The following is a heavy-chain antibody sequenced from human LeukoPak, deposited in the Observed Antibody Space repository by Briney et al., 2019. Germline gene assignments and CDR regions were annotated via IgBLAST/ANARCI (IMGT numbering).Heavy chain of an antibody. CDR2: ISTYNGNT. CDR3: AADKIGCLDC. J-gene: IGHJ4*01. D-gene: IGHD2-21*01. V-gene: IGHV1-18*01. CDR1: GHTFSIYG. Sequence: ASVKVSCKASGHTFSIYGITWVRQAPGQGLEWMGWISTYNGNTDYAEQFRGRISMSADTPTNAAYMELRSLRPDDTALYYCAADKIGCLDCWGQGTLVTVSS.